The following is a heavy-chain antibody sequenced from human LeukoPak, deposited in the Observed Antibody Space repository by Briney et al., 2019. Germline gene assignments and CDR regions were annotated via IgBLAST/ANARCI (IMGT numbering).Heavy chain of an antibody. CDR2: INPNSGGT. CDR3: ARDTGGRGRLDGFDI. D-gene: IGHD3-10*01. V-gene: IGHV1-2*02. Sequence: ASVKVSCKPSGYTFTAYYIHWLRQAPRQGLEWMGCINPNSGGTNYAQKFQGRVTVTRDTSVSTAYMELSRLTSDDTAIYYCARDTGGRGRLDGFDIWGQGTMVTVSS. J-gene: IGHJ3*02. CDR1: GYTFTAYY.